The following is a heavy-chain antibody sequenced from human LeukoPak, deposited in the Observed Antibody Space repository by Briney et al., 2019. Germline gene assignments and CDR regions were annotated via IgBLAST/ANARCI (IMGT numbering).Heavy chain of an antibody. CDR3: ARHEAGSSFDY. V-gene: IGHV1-8*01. Sequence: ASVKVSCKASAYTFTSYDINWVRQATGQGLEWMGWMNPNSGSTGYAQKFQGRVTMTRNTSISTAYMDLSSLRSEDTAVYCCARHEAGSSFDYWGQGTLVTVSS. J-gene: IGHJ4*02. CDR2: MNPNSGST. CDR1: AYTFTSYD.